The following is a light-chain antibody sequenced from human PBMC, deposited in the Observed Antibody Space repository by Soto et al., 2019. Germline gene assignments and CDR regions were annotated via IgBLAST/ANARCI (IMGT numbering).Light chain of an antibody. Sequence: DIQRTQSPSTLSASVGDRVTITCRASQSTSSYLAWYQQKPGKAPKLLIYQASSLENGVPSRFSGSGSGTEFSLSISSLQPDDFATYCCQQYSSHSTFGQGAKVDI. CDR3: QQYSSHST. CDR2: QAS. V-gene: IGKV1-5*03. CDR1: QSTSSY. J-gene: IGKJ1*01.